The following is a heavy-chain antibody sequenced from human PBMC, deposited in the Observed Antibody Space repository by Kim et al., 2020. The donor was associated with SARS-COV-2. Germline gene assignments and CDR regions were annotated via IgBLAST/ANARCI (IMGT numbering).Heavy chain of an antibody. Sequence: GESLKISCKGSGYSFTSYWIGWVRQMPGKGLEWMGIIYPGDSDTRYSPSFQGQVTISADKSISTAYLQWSSLKASDTAMYYCARGYYYDSSGYYYNPPFDYWGQGTLVTVSS. J-gene: IGHJ4*02. CDR3: ARGYYYDSSGYYYNPPFDY. D-gene: IGHD3-22*01. V-gene: IGHV5-51*01. CDR1: GYSFTSYW. CDR2: IYPGDSDT.